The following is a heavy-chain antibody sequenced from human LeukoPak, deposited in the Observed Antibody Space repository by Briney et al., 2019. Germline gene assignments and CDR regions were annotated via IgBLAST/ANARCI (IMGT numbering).Heavy chain of an antibody. CDR3: ATLYGDYVA. CDR2: ISWDGGST. CDR1: GFTFSSYA. Sequence: QTGGSPRLSCAASGFTFSSYAMSWVRQAPGKGLEWVSLISWDGGSTYYADSVKGRFTISRDNSKNSLYLQMNSLRAEDTALYYCATLYGDYVAWGQGTLVTVSS. D-gene: IGHD4-17*01. J-gene: IGHJ5*02. V-gene: IGHV3-43D*03.